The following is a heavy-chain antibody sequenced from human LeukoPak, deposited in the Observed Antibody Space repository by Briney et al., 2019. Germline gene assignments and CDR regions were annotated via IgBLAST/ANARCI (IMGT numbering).Heavy chain of an antibody. J-gene: IGHJ6*02. CDR3: ARRGIAVAGTHYYYYYGMDV. Sequence: GNPTYAQGFTGRFVFSLDTSVSTAYLQISSLKAEDTAVYYCARRGIAVAGTHYYYYYGMDVWGQGTTVTVSS. CDR2: GNP. D-gene: IGHD6-19*01. V-gene: IGHV7-4-1*02.